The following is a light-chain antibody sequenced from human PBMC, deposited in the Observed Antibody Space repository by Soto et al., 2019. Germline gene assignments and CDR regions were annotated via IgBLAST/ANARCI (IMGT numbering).Light chain of an antibody. J-gene: IGKJ1*01. CDR1: QSVSSN. Sequence: EIVMTQSPATLSVSPGERATLSCRASQSVSSNLARYQQQPGQAPRLLIYGASTRATGIPARFSGSGSGTEFTLTISSLQSEDFAVYYCQQYNNWPWTFGQGTKVEIQ. V-gene: IGKV3-15*01. CDR3: QQYNNWPWT. CDR2: GAS.